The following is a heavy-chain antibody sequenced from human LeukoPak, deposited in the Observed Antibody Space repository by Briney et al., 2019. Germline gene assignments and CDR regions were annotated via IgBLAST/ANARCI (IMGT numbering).Heavy chain of an antibody. CDR2: ISYDGSNK. D-gene: IGHD3-22*01. Sequence: GGSLRLSCAASGFTFSSYAMHWVRQAPGKGLEWVAVISYDGSNKYYADSVKGRFTISRDNSKNTLYLQMNSLRAEDTAVYYCASILVVVTWGQGTLVTVSS. J-gene: IGHJ5*02. V-gene: IGHV3-30-3*01. CDR1: GFTFSSYA. CDR3: ASILVVVT.